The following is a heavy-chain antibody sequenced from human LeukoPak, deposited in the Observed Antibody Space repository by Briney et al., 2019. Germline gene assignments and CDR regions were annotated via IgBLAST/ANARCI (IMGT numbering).Heavy chain of an antibody. CDR1: GFTFSSYS. D-gene: IGHD2-8*01. CDR3: AREGYAIWFDP. Sequence: PGGSLRLPCAASGFTFSSYSMNWVRQTPGKGLEWVSSISSSSSYIYYADSVKGRFTISRDNAKNSLYLQMNSLRAEDTAVYYCAREGYAIWFDPWGQGTLVTVSS. V-gene: IGHV3-21*01. CDR2: ISSSSSYI. J-gene: IGHJ5*02.